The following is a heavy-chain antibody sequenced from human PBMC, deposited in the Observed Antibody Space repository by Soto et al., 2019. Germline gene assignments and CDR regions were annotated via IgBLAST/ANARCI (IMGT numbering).Heavy chain of an antibody. Sequence: PYETLSLPCAVYCGSLSGYYRSWVSPPPRRGLDWFGEINRSGRTNYNPSLKSRVTISVDTSKNQFSLKLSSVTAADTAVYFCARADYEILTGSCAMDVWGQGTTVTVSS. V-gene: IGHV4-34*01. CDR2: INRSGRT. CDR1: CGSLSGYY. J-gene: IGHJ6*02. D-gene: IGHD3-9*01. CDR3: ARADYEILTGSCAMDV.